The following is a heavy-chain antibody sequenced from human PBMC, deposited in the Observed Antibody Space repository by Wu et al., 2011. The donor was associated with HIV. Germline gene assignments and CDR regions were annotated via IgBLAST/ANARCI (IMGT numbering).Heavy chain of an antibody. CDR3: ARGKRATATSFDY. J-gene: IGHJ4*02. V-gene: IGHV1-69*05. CDR1: GGTFSSYG. CDR2: IIPVSGTA. D-gene: IGHD4-17*01. Sequence: VQLVQSGADVKKPGSSVKVSCKASGGTFSSYGISWVRQAPGQGLEWVGRIIPVSGTATYAQSFQDRVTISTDTTTSTDYLELSGLRSEDTAVYYCARGKRATATSFDYWGPGTLVTVSP.